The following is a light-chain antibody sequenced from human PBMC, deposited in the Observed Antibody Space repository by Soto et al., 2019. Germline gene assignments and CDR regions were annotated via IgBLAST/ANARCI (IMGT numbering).Light chain of an antibody. CDR1: QSVSSN. CDR3: QSYNSGPFT. Sequence: EIVMTQSPATLSVSPGERATLSCRASQSVSSNLAWYQQKPGQAPRLLIYGASTRATGIPARFSGSGSGTEFTLTISSLQSEDVATYYCQSYNSGPFTFGGGTKVEVK. J-gene: IGKJ4*01. CDR2: GAS. V-gene: IGKV3-15*01.